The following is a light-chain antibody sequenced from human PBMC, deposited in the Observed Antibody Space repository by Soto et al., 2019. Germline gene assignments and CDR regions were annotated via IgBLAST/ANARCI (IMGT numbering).Light chain of an antibody. Sequence: QSALTQPASVSGSPGQSITVSCTGTSSDIGGYNYVSWYQHHPGKAPKVMIYDVSNRPSGVSSRFSASKSGNTASLTISGLQAEDEADYYCSSYTSRSTVVFGGGTKVTVL. CDR2: DVS. CDR3: SSYTSRSTVV. CDR1: SSDIGGYNY. J-gene: IGLJ2*01. V-gene: IGLV2-14*03.